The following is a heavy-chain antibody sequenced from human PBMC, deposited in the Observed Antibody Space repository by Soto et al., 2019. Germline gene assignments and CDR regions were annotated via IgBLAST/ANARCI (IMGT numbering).Heavy chain of an antibody. J-gene: IGHJ6*02. CDR1: GFTFSSYS. CDR3: ARGSSWYSAYYGMDV. Sequence: GGSLRLSCAASGFTFSSYSMNWVRQAPGKGLEWVSSISSSSSYIYYADSVKGRFTISRENAKNSLYLQMNSLRAEDTAVYYCARGSSWYSAYYGMDVWGQGTTVTVYS. V-gene: IGHV3-21*01. CDR2: ISSSSSYI. D-gene: IGHD6-13*01.